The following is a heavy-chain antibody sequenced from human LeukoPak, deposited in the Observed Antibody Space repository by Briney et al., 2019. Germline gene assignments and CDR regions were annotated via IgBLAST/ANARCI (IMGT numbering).Heavy chain of an antibody. CDR2: SYWDDDT. D-gene: IGHD4-11*01. CDR3: VHRRIYSPFDY. Sequence: SGPTLVNPTPPLTLTCTFSGFSLSTTGVGVGWMRQPPDKALEWLALSYWDDDTHYSPSLKSRLTITKDTSKDQVVLTMTNMDPVDTATYYCVHRRIYSPFDYWGQGALVTVSS. V-gene: IGHV2-5*02. CDR1: GFSLSTTGVG. J-gene: IGHJ4*02.